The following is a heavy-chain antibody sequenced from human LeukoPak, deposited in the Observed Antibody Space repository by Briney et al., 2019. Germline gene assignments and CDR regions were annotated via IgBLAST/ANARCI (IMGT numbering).Heavy chain of an antibody. CDR3: ARHVTISGPYDASDI. V-gene: IGHV4-59*08. CDR2: IYYSGGT. J-gene: IGHJ3*02. D-gene: IGHD5-24*01. Sequence: PSETLSLTCTVSGDSISSYYWSWIRQPPGEGLEWIGYIYYSGGTAYNPSLKSRVTISVDTSKNQFSLKLRSVTAADTAVYYCARHVTISGPYDASDIWGQGTMVTVSP. CDR1: GDSISSYY.